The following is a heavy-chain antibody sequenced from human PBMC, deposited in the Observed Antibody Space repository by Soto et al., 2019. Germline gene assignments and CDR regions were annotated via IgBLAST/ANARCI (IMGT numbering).Heavy chain of an antibody. CDR3: ARDFFGGTYYDILTGYQSVDY. CDR1: GFTFSSYS. J-gene: IGHJ4*02. V-gene: IGHV3-21*01. D-gene: IGHD3-9*01. CDR2: ISSSSSYI. Sequence: GGSLRLSCAASGFTFSSYSMNWVRQAPGKGLEWVSSISSSSSYIYYADSVKGRFTISRDNAKNSLYLQMNSLRAEETAVYYCARDFFGGTYYDILTGYQSVDYWGQGTLVTVSS.